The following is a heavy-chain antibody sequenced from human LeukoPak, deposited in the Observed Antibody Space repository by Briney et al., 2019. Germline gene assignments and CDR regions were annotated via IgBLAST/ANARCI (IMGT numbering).Heavy chain of an antibody. J-gene: IGHJ5*02. CDR2: ISWNSGSI. D-gene: IGHD4-17*01. CDR1: GFTFDDYA. Sequence: PGGSLRLSCAASGFTFDDYAMHWVRQAPGKGLEWVSGISWNSGSIGYADSVKGRFTISRDNAKNSLYLQMNSLRAEDTALYYCAKAFRGGLRGPNPNWFDPWGQGTLVTVSS. V-gene: IGHV3-9*01. CDR3: AKAFRGGLRGPNPNWFDP.